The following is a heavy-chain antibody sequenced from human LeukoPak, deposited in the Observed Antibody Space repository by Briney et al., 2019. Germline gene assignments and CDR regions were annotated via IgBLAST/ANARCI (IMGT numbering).Heavy chain of an antibody. CDR3: ARRLLGYCSGGSCYSGYFQH. V-gene: IGHV4-34*01. CDR1: GGSFSGYY. Sequence: SETLSLTCAVYGGSFSGYYWSWIRQPPGKGLEWIGEINHSGSTNSNPSLKSRVTISVDTSKNQFSLKLSSVTAADTAMYYCARRLLGYCSGGSCYSGYFQHWGQGTLVTVSS. D-gene: IGHD2-15*01. CDR2: INHSGST. J-gene: IGHJ1*01.